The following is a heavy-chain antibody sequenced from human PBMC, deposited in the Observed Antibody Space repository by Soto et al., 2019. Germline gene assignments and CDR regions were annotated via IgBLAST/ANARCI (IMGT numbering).Heavy chain of an antibody. CDR1: GGSIGSYY. CDR2: IYYSGSP. D-gene: IGHD3-3*01. V-gene: IGHV4-59*08. Sequence: QVQLQESGPGLVKPSETLSLTCSVSGGSIGSYYWSWIRQPPGKGLEWIGYIYYSGSPNYNPSLESRVTISVDTSKNQFSLKLTSVTAAATAVYYCARGGWRQIEYWGQGTLVTVSS. J-gene: IGHJ4*02. CDR3: ARGGWRQIEY.